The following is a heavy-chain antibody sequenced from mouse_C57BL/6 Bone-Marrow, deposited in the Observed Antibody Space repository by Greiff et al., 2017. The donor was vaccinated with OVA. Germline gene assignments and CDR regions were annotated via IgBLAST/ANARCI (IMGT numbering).Heavy chain of an antibody. J-gene: IGHJ3*01. V-gene: IGHV2-2*01. Sequence: QVQLKESGPGLVQPSQSLSITCTVSGFSLTSYGVHWVRQSPGKGLEWLGVIWSGGSTDYNAAFISRLSISKDNSKSQVFFKMNSLQADDTAIYYCAGHYDGYPWFAYWGQGTLVTVSA. CDR2: IWSGGST. D-gene: IGHD2-3*01. CDR1: GFSLTSYG. CDR3: AGHYDGYPWFAY.